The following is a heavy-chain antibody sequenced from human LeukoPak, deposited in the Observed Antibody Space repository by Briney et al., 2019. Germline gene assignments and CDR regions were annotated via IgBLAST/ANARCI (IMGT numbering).Heavy chain of an antibody. D-gene: IGHD3-3*01. Sequence: SETLSLTCTVSGYSISSGYYWGWIRQPPGKGLEWIGSIYHSGSTYYNPSLKSRVTISVDTSKNQFSLKLSSVTAADTAVYYCARGGNYDFWTSSAGFDYWGQGTLVTVSS. CDR3: ARGGNYDFWTSSAGFDY. V-gene: IGHV4-38-2*02. J-gene: IGHJ4*02. CDR1: GYSISSGYY. CDR2: IYHSGST.